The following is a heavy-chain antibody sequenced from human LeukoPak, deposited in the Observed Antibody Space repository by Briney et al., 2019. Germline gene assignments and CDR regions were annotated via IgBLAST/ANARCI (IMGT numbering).Heavy chain of an antibody. CDR3: AKDVVIRLVLYYFDY. Sequence: GGSLRLSCAASGFTFSSYAMSWVRQAPGKGLEWVSAISGSGGSTYYADSVKGRFTISRDNSKNTLYLQMNSLRAEDTAVYYCAKDVVIRLVLYYFDYWGQGTLVTVSS. D-gene: IGHD6-19*01. V-gene: IGHV3-23*01. CDR2: ISGSGGST. J-gene: IGHJ4*02. CDR1: GFTFSSYA.